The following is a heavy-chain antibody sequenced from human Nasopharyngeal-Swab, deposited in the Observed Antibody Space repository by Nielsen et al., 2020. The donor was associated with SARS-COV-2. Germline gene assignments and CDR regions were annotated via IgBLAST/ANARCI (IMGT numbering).Heavy chain of an antibody. Sequence: SETLSLTCSVSGGSISSYYWSWIRQPPGWGLECIGYISYAGSTNSNPSLKSRVTISVDTSKNQFSLKLTSVTAADTAVYYCATINTSSPPNYYYYMDVWGKGTTVTVSS. CDR1: GGSISSYY. CDR3: ATINTSSPPNYYYYMDV. CDR2: ISYAGST. J-gene: IGHJ6*03. V-gene: IGHV4-59*12. D-gene: IGHD6-6*01.